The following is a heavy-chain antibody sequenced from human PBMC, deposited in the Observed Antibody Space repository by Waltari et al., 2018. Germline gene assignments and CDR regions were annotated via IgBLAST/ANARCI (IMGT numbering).Heavy chain of an antibody. CDR1: GYIFTDYY. Sequence: VQLVQSGAEVTKPAASVQVSCKASGYIFTDYYIHWVRQAPGRGLEWVGRFNPDSGGTNYAQKFQGRVTMTTDTSITTAYMELSRLTSDDTALYYCVRGSGGYSWFDPWGQGTLLTVSS. D-gene: IGHD3-10*01. V-gene: IGHV1-2*06. CDR3: VRGSGGYSWFDP. J-gene: IGHJ5*02. CDR2: FNPDSGGT.